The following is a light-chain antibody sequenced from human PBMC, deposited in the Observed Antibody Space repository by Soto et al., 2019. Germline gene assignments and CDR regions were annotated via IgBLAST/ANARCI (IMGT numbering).Light chain of an antibody. CDR2: DNN. J-gene: IGLJ2*01. V-gene: IGLV1-51*01. Sequence: QSVLTQPPSVSAAPGQKVTLSCSGSSSNIGNNYVSWYQQLPGTAPKLLIYDNNKRPSGIPDRFSGSKSGTSATLGITGLQTGDEADYYCGTWDSSLSGYVVFGGGTKLTVL. CDR3: GTWDSSLSGYVV. CDR1: SSNIGNNY.